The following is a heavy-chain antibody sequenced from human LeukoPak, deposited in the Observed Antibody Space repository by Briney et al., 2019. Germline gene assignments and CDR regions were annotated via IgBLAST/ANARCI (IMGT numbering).Heavy chain of an antibody. V-gene: IGHV1-2*02. Sequence: ASVTVSCKASGYTFTGYFMHWVRQAPGQGLEWMGWINPNSGGTNYVQKFQGRVTMTRDTSVSTAYMELSSLTSDDTAVYYCTRDAYCTNGVCYRYFDYRGQGTLVTVSS. CDR2: INPNSGGT. CDR1: GYTFTGYF. J-gene: IGHJ4*02. D-gene: IGHD2-8*01. CDR3: TRDAYCTNGVCYRYFDY.